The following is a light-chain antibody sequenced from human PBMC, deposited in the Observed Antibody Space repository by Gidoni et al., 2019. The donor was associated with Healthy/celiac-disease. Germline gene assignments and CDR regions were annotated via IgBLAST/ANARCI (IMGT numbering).Light chain of an antibody. J-gene: IGKJ2*04. CDR2: DAS. V-gene: IGKV3-11*01. CDR3: KLRRTWPMCS. Sequence: EIVLTQSPATLSLSPGERATLSCRASQSVSSYSAWYQQKLGKAPRLLIYDASNRATGLTARFRGSVSGTDFTLTMRRVEPEDFAVYYSKLRRTWPMCSFGPGTKLEIK. CDR1: QSVSSY.